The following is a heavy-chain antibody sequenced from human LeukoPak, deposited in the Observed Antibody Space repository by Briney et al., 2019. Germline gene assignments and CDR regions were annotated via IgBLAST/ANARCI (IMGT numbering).Heavy chain of an antibody. CDR2: INRDGSDE. CDR1: GFTFSNYW. J-gene: IGHJ4*02. V-gene: IGHV3-7*04. CDR3: ARAIEGAYDL. Sequence: GGALRLSCATSGFTFSNYWMTWVRQAPGKGREWVANINRDGSDEYYMASVQGRFTISRDNAKNSLSLQMNSLRGEDTAVYFCARAIEGAYDLWGQGTLVTVSS. D-gene: IGHD5-12*01.